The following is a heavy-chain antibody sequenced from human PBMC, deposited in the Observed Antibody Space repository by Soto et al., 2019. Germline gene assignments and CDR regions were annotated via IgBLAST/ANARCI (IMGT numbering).Heavy chain of an antibody. CDR1: GFSFSDYY. CDR3: ARDKGYGDDLDS. D-gene: IGHD4-17*01. V-gene: IGHV3-21*01. CDR2: ISGKSTYI. J-gene: IGHJ4*02. Sequence: VQLVESGGGLVKPGGSLRLSCAASGFSFSDYYMSWVRQAPGKGLEWVSSISGKSTYIYYAASVKGRFTISRENARNSVYLQMHSLSAEDTAVYYCARDKGYGDDLDSWGQGTLVTVSS.